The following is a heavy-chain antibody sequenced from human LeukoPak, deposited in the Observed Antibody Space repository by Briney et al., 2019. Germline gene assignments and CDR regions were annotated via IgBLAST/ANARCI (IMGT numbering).Heavy chain of an antibody. J-gene: IGHJ3*01. Sequence: SQTLSLTCAISGDSVSTNSAAWNWIRQSPSRGLEWLGRTYYRSKWYNDYAVSVKSRITINPDTSKNQFSLQLNSVTPEDTAVYYCARGGQGDGYSADEAFDFWGQGTMVTVS. CDR2: TYYRSKWYN. D-gene: IGHD5-24*01. V-gene: IGHV6-1*01. CDR1: GDSVSTNSAA. CDR3: ARGGQGDGYSADEAFDF.